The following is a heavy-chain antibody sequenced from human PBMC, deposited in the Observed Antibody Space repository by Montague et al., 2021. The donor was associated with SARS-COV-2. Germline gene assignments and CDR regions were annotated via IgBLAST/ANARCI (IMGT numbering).Heavy chain of an antibody. D-gene: IGHD5-12*01. J-gene: IGHJ6*02. CDR2: IYYSGST. CDR1: GGSISSGGYY. V-gene: IGHV4-31*03. CDR3: ARVELDSGYDSVQLDD. Sequence: TLSLTCTVSGGSISSGGYYWSWIRQHPGKGLEWIGYIYYSGSTYYNPSLKSRVTISVDTSKNQFSLKLSSVTAADTAVYYCARVELDSGYDSVQLDDWGQGTTVTVSS.